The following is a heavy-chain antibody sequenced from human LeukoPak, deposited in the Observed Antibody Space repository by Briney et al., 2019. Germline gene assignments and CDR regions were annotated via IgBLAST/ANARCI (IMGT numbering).Heavy chain of an antibody. Sequence: ASVKVSCKASGYTFTSYAMNWVRQAPGQGLEWMGIINPSGGSTSYAQKFQGRVTMTRDTSTSTVYMELSSLRSEDTAVYYCARAYCTNGVCPKLSSSAYDYWGQGTLVTVPS. CDR3: ARAYCTNGVCPKLSSSAYDY. J-gene: IGHJ4*02. CDR2: INPSGGST. V-gene: IGHV1-46*01. CDR1: GYTFTSYA. D-gene: IGHD2-8*01.